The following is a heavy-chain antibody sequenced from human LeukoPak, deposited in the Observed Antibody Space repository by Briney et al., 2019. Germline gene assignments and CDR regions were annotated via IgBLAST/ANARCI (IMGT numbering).Heavy chain of an antibody. Sequence: KPSETLSLTCAVSGYLISTGYYWGWVRQTPGRGLEWIASVYHTESTFYNPSHESRVTISVDTSKNQFSLKLSSVTAADTAVYYCARGLGPRYNWNYGTLNWFDPWGQGTLVTVSS. D-gene: IGHD1-7*01. J-gene: IGHJ5*02. CDR3: ARGLGPRYNWNYGTLNWFDP. CDR2: VYHTEST. CDR1: GYLISTGYY. V-gene: IGHV4-38-2*01.